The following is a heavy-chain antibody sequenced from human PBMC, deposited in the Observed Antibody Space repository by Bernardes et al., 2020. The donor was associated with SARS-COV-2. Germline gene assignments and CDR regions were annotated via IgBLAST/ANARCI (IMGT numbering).Heavy chain of an antibody. V-gene: IGHV3-30*04. J-gene: IGHJ4*02. Sequence: GGSLRLSCAASGFTFSSYAMHWVRQAPGKGLEWVAVISYDGSNKYYADSVKGRFTISRDNSKNTLYLQMNSLRAEDTAVYYCARGGMNKYQPLDYWGQGTLVTVSS. CDR3: ARGGMNKYQPLDY. CDR1: GFTFSSYA. D-gene: IGHD2-2*01. CDR2: ISYDGSNK.